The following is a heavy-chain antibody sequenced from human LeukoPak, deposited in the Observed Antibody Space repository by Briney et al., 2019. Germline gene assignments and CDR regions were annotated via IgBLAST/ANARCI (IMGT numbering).Heavy chain of an antibody. D-gene: IGHD3-22*01. CDR3: AREEGYGTYYYDSSGYYGGPPRNNWFDP. Sequence: SETLSLTCTVSGYSISSGYYWGWIRQPPGKGLEWIGSIYHSGSTYYNPSLKSRVTISVDTSKNQFSLKLSSVTAADTAVYYCAREEGYGTYYYDSSGYYGGPPRNNWFDPWGQGTLVTVSS. CDR1: GYSISSGYY. CDR2: IYHSGST. V-gene: IGHV4-38-2*02. J-gene: IGHJ5*02.